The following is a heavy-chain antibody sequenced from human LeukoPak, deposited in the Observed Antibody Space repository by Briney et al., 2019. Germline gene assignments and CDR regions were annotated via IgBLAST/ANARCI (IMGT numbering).Heavy chain of an antibody. CDR1: GFTFDDYA. Sequence: PGGSLRLSCAASGFTFDDYAMHWVRQAPGKGLEWVSGISWNSGSIGYADSVKGRFTISRDNAKNSLYLQMNSLRAEDTALYYCARSPGYTSGWYVCDYWGQGTLVTVSS. CDR2: ISWNSGSI. D-gene: IGHD6-19*01. J-gene: IGHJ4*02. CDR3: ARSPGYTSGWYVCDY. V-gene: IGHV3-9*01.